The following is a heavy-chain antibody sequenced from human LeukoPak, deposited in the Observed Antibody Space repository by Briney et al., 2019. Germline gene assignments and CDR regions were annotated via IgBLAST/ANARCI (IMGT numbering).Heavy chain of an antibody. D-gene: IGHD1-14*01. CDR3: ATETNGRHYDY. Sequence: GGSLRLSCTTSGHTFSTSGFNWVRQAPGKGLEWVASIGPTGFDRYHADSIKGRFTISRDNANNFLYLQMDSLRAEDTAVYYCATETNGRHYDYWGQGTLLTVSS. CDR1: GHTFSTSG. J-gene: IGHJ4*02. V-gene: IGHV3-21*06. CDR2: IGPTGFDR.